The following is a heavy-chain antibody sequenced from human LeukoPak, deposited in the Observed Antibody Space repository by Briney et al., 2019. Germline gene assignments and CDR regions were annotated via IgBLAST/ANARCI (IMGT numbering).Heavy chain of an antibody. CDR2: ISRSSSTT. Sequence: GGSLRLSCAASGFTFSSYNMNWVRQAPGKGLEWVSYISRSSSTTYYADSVKGRFTISRDNAKNSLYLQMNSLRDEDTAVYYCARGEDTAMAPHLDYWGQGTLVTVSS. J-gene: IGHJ4*02. CDR1: GFTFSSYN. V-gene: IGHV3-48*02. D-gene: IGHD5-18*01. CDR3: ARGEDTAMAPHLDY.